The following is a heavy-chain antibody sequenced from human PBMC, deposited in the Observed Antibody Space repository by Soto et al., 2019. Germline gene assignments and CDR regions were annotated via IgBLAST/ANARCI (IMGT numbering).Heavy chain of an antibody. J-gene: IGHJ4*02. CDR3: ATSYGSGYRAFDF. D-gene: IGHD3-10*01. V-gene: IGHV1-69*04. CDR1: GDTFNVYS. CDR2: VNPILSMS. Sequence: QVQLVQSGAEVKRPGSSVKVSCKASGDTFNVYSINLVRQAPGLGLEWMGRVNPILSMSNYAQRFQGRVTMTADKSTSTAYMELSGLRSEDTAIYYCATSYGSGYRAFDFWGQGALVTVSS.